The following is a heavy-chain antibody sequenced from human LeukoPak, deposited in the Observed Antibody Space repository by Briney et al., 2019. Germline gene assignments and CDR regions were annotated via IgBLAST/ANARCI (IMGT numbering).Heavy chain of an antibody. CDR2: IWYDGSNK. D-gene: IGHD2-2*02. CDR1: GFTFNNYG. Sequence: PGGSLRLSCAASGFTFNNYGMHCVRQAPGKGLEWVAVIWYDGSNKYYADSVKGRFTISRDNPKNTLYLQMNSLRAEDTAVYYCATHCSSTSCYMYWGQGTLVTVSS. V-gene: IGHV3-33*08. J-gene: IGHJ4*02. CDR3: ATHCSSTSCYMY.